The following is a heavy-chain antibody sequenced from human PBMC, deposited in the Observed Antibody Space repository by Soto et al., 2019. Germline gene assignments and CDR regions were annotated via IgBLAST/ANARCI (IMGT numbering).Heavy chain of an antibody. CDR2: MNPNTGDT. J-gene: IGHJ4*02. CDR1: GYTFTSFD. Sequence: ASVKVSCKASGYTFTSFDLNWVRQATGQGLEWMGWMNPNTGDTGYAQKFQGRVTMTRDTSISTAYMELSSLTSEDTAVYYCVRDLADYKKFGFDDWGQGTLVTVSS. CDR3: VRDLADYKKFGFDD. V-gene: IGHV1-8*01. D-gene: IGHD4-4*01.